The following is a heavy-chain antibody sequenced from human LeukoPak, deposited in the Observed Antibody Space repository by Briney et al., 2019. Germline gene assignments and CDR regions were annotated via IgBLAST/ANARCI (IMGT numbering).Heavy chain of an antibody. J-gene: IGHJ6*03. CDR2: IIPIFGTA. D-gene: IGHD2-2*01. CDR1: GGTFSSYA. V-gene: IGHV1-69*13. CDR3: ARVNSVVVPAAMNYYYYYYMDV. Sequence: ASVKVSCKXSGGTFSSYAISWVQQAPGQGLEWMGGIIPIFGTANYAQKFQGRVTITADESTSTAYMELSSLRSEDTAVYYCARVNSVVVPAAMNYYYYYYMDVWGKGTTVTVSS.